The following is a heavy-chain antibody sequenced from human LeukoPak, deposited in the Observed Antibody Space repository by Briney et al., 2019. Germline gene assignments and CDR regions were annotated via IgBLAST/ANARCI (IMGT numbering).Heavy chain of an antibody. J-gene: IGHJ4*02. CDR2: INPNSGGT. D-gene: IGHD4-17*01. Sequence: GASVKLSFKCAASAFTGCNILLSWHAPGQGLEWMAWINPNSGGTNYAQKFQGRVTMTWHTSSSTAYIELNSQSTRETAEYSSGRGGTTVTFIDYWGQGTLVTVSS. CDR3: GRGGTTVTFIDY. V-gene: IGHV1-2*02. CDR1: ASAFTGCN.